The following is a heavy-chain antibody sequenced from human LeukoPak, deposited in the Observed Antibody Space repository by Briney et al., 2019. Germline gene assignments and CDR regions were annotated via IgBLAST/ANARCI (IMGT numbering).Heavy chain of an antibody. CDR2: INPNSGGT. CDR3: ARALVGATTLGFDP. Sequence: AASVTVSCKASGYTFTGYYIHWVRQAPGQGLEWMGWINPNSGGTNYAQKFQGRVTMTRDTSISTAYMELSRLRSDDTAVYYCARALVGATTLGFDPWGQGTLVTVSS. V-gene: IGHV1-2*02. CDR1: GYTFTGYY. J-gene: IGHJ5*02. D-gene: IGHD1-26*01.